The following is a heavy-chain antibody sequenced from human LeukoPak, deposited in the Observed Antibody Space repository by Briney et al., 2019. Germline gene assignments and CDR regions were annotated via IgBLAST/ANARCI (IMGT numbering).Heavy chain of an antibody. D-gene: IGHD1-26*01. CDR2: IFYSGST. CDR3: ARHDPIVGAPDAFDI. J-gene: IGHJ3*02. Sequence: ASETLSLTCTVYGGSIRSSSYYWDWIRQPPGKGLEWIGSIFYSGSTYYNPSLKSRITISVDTSKNQFSLKLSSVTAADTAVYYCARHDPIVGAPDAFDIWGQGTMVTVSS. V-gene: IGHV4-39*01. CDR1: GGSIRSSSYY.